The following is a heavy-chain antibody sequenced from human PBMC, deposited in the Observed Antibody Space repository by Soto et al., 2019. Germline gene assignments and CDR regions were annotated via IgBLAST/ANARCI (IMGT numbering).Heavy chain of an antibody. CDR2: ISGSGGST. CDR3: AKSHYYDSSGYLFDY. J-gene: IGHJ4*02. Sequence: PGGSLRLSCAASGFTFSSYAMSGVRQAPGKGLEWVSAISGSGGSTYYADSVKGRFTISRDNSKNTLYLQMNSLRAEDTAVYYCAKSHYYDSSGYLFDYWGQGTLVTVSS. V-gene: IGHV3-23*01. CDR1: GFTFSSYA. D-gene: IGHD3-22*01.